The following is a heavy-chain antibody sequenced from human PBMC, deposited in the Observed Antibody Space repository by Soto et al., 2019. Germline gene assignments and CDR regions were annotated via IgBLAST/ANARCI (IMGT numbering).Heavy chain of an antibody. V-gene: IGHV1-18*04. D-gene: IGHD3-10*01. CDR3: AGVPTPTHGDSNKNNFLDP. Sequence: QVQLVQSGVEVKKPGASVKVSCKASGYTFVDYGFSWVRQAPGQGLEWMGWISPYNGNTHYVETFQGRVTMTTDTSTSTAFMELRTLTSDDTAVYYCAGVPTPTHGDSNKNNFLDPWGQGTLVTVSS. CDR2: ISPYNGNT. CDR1: GYTFVDYG. J-gene: IGHJ5*02.